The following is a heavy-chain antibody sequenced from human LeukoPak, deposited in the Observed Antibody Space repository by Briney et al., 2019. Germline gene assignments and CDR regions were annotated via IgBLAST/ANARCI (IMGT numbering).Heavy chain of an antibody. J-gene: IGHJ4*02. CDR1: GGSFSGYY. CDR2: INHSGST. V-gene: IGHV4-34*01. Sequence: PSETLSLTCAVYGGSFSGYYWSWIRQPPGKGLEWIGEINHSGSTNYNPSLKSRVTISVDTSKNQFSLKLSSVTAADTAVYYCARGRDGFMGSFDYWGQGTLVTVSS. D-gene: IGHD5-24*01. CDR3: ARGRDGFMGSFDY.